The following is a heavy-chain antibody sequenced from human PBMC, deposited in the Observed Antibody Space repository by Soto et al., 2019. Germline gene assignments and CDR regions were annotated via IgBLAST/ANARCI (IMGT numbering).Heavy chain of an antibody. V-gene: IGHV3-21*01. CDR1: GFSFRSYS. Sequence: EVQLVESGGGLVKPGGSLRLSCEVSGFSFRSYSMNWVRQAPGKGLEWVSSISSISGYMYYADSVKGRFTISRDNAKNTLYLQLNSLRAEDTAVYYCARVEDAVTTARGEITYWGQGTLVTVSS. D-gene: IGHD4-17*01. CDR2: ISSISGYM. CDR3: ARVEDAVTTARGEITY. J-gene: IGHJ4*02.